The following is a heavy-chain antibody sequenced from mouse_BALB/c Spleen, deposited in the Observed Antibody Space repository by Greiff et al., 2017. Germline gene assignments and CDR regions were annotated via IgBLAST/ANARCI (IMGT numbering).Heavy chain of an antibody. V-gene: IGHV1-84*02. Sequence: VQLQQSGPALVKPGASVTISCKASGYTFTDYYINWVKQKTGQGREWIGWIYSGSGNTNYNEKFKGKATLTVDTSSSTAYVQFSSLTSEDTAVYFWARGYYVSSSWFAYWGQGTLVTVSA. CDR1: GYTFTDYY. CDR2: IYSGSGNT. J-gene: IGHJ3*01. D-gene: IGHD1-1*01. CDR3: ARGYYVSSSWFAY.